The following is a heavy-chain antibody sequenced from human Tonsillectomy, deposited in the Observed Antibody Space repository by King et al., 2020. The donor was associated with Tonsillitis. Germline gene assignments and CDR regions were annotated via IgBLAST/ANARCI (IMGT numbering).Heavy chain of an antibody. CDR3: ARVPGETATTSFAFDC. D-gene: IGHD5-24*01. J-gene: IGHJ4*02. CDR1: GGSISSSDYY. V-gene: IGHV4-30-4*01. Sequence: VQLQESGPGLVKPSQTLSLTCTVSGGSISSSDYYWSWIRQPPGKGLEWIGYIYYSGNTYCNPSLKSRVDISLDTSKNQFSLKLSSVTAADTAVYYCARVPGETATTSFAFDCWGQGTLVTVSS. CDR2: IYYSGNT.